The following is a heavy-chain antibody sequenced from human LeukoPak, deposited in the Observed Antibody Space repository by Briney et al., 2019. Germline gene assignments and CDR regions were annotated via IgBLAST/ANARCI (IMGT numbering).Heavy chain of an antibody. CDR2: IRYDGSNK. CDR1: GFTFSSYG. Sequence: GGSLRLSCAASGFTFSSYGMHWVRQAPGKGLEWVAFIRYDGSNKYYADSVKGRFTISRDNSKNTLYLQMNSLRAEDTAVYYCAKGWYSSGWHYFDYWGQGTLVTVSS. V-gene: IGHV3-30*02. CDR3: AKGWYSSGWHYFDY. J-gene: IGHJ4*02. D-gene: IGHD6-19*01.